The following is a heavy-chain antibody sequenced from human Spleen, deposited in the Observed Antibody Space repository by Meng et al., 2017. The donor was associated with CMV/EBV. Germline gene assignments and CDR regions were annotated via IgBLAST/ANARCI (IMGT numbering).Heavy chain of an antibody. V-gene: IGHV3-9*01. CDR1: GFTFDDYA. CDR3: TTRRGQNFAFDF. Sequence: GGSLRLSCAASGFTFDDYAMHWVRQAPGKGLEWVSGISWNSRSIVYADSVKGRFTISRDNAKNSVYLQMNSLRPDDTALYYCTTRRGQNFAFDFWGQGTLVTVSS. J-gene: IGHJ4*02. D-gene: IGHD2/OR15-2a*01. CDR2: ISWNSRSI.